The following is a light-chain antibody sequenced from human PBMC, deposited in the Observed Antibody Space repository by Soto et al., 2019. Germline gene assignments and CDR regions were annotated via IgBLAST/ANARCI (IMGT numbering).Light chain of an antibody. CDR2: GAS. Sequence: EIVFTQTPATLSLSPQEKATLSCRASQSVSGSLAWYQQKHGQAPRLLIYGASSRATGIPDRFSGRGSGTKFTLTISRLEPEEFVAYYCQQYASRFALTFGRGTKVDIK. J-gene: IGKJ4*01. CDR3: QQYASRFALT. CDR1: QSVSGS. V-gene: IGKV3-20*01.